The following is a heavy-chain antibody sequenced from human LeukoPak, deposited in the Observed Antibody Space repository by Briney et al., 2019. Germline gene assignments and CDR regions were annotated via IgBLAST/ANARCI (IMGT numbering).Heavy chain of an antibody. J-gene: IGHJ4*02. CDR2: IRYDGSNK. CDR3: AKDSPLSSWSPDFDY. V-gene: IGHV3-30*02. CDR1: GFTFSSYG. D-gene: IGHD6-13*01. Sequence: GGSLRLSCAASGFTFSSYGMHWVRQAPGKGLEWVAFIRYDGSNKYYADSVKGRFTISRDNSKNTLYLQMNSLRAEDTAVYYCAKDSPLSSWSPDFDYWGQGTLVTVSS.